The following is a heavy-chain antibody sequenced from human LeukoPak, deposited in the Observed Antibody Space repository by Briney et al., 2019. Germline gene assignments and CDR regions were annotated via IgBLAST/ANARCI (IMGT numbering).Heavy chain of an antibody. V-gene: IGHV4-59*01. J-gene: IGHJ4*02. Sequence: PSETLSLTCSVSGDSMSGYYWGLIRQPPGKGLEWIGYIYYIGTTNYNPSLKSRVTISVDTSKNQFSLKLSSVTAADTAVYYCARVGDYVWGSYRPYYFDYWGQGTLVTVSS. CDR1: GDSMSGYY. D-gene: IGHD3-16*02. CDR3: ARVGDYVWGSYRPYYFDY. CDR2: IYYIGTT.